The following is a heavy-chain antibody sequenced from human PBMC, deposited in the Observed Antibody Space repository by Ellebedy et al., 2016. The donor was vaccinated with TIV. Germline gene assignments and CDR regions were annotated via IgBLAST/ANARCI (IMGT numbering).Heavy chain of an antibody. D-gene: IGHD6-25*01. Sequence: GESLKISCAASGFTFSSYGIHWVRQAPGKGLEWVAVISGDGSKTFYGDSVKGRLTISRDNSKSTLSLQIDSLSPDETAVYYCARDVYSSATLGSMDVWGQGTTVIVSS. V-gene: IGHV3-30*04. CDR2: ISGDGSKT. CDR1: GFTFSSYG. CDR3: ARDVYSSATLGSMDV. J-gene: IGHJ6*02.